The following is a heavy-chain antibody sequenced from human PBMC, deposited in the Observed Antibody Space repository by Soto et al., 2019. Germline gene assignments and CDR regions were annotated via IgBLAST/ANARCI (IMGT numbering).Heavy chain of an antibody. Sequence: GGSLRLSCAASGFTFSNAWMSWVRQAPGKGLEWVGRIKSKTDGGTTNYAAPVKGRFTTLRGDSKNTLHLQMNSRKTEDTAVYYCTPVAQWFFGVVTTIPYYYYTDVWGKGTTVTVSS. J-gene: IGHJ6*03. CDR1: GFTFSNAW. CDR2: IKSKTDGGTT. D-gene: IGHD3-3*01. CDR3: TPVAQWFFGVVTTIPYYYYTDV. V-gene: IGHV3-15*01.